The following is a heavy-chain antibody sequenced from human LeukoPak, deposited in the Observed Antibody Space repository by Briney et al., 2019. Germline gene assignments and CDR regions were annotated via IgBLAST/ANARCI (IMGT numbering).Heavy chain of an antibody. J-gene: IGHJ6*02. CDR2: IIPVLNIT. CDR3: AGDQGLTAPPPYGLDV. V-gene: IGHV1-69*04. Sequence: SVKVSCKTSGGTFSSSAITWVRQAPGQGLEWMGRIIPVLNITRYTQKFQGRVTITADTSTSTVYMELSSLRSEETAVYYCAGDQGLTAPPPYGLDVWGQGTTVIVSS. D-gene: IGHD5-18*01. CDR1: GGTFSSSA.